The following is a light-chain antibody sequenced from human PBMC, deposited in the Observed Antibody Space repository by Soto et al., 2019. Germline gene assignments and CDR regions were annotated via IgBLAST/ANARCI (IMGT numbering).Light chain of an antibody. CDR1: QSVTTQ. V-gene: IGKV3-20*01. Sequence: IVLTQSPGTLSLSPGERATLSCRASQSVTTQLAWYQQKPGQAPRLIIHGASSRATGVPDRTTGSGSGTDFTLSISRLEPEDFAVYYCQQYGGSTRTFG. CDR2: GAS. CDR3: QQYGGSTRT. J-gene: IGKJ1*01.